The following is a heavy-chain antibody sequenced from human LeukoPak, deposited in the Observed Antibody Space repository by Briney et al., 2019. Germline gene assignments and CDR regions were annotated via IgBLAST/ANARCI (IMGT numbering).Heavy chain of an antibody. CDR1: GGSISSSSYY. CDR2: IYYSGST. J-gene: IGHJ6*03. CDR3: ARVVLRYFDWLLSDYYYYMDV. V-gene: IGHV4-39*07. Sequence: SETLSLTCTVSGGSISSSSYYWGWIRQPPGKGLEWIGSIYYSGSTYYNPSLKSRVTISVDTSKNQFSLKLSSVTAADTAMYYCARVVLRYFDWLLSDYYYYMDVWGKGTTVTVSS. D-gene: IGHD3-9*01.